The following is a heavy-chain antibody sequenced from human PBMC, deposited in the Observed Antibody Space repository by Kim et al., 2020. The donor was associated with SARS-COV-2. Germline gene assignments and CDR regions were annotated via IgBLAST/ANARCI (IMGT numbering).Heavy chain of an antibody. J-gene: IGHJ5*02. Sequence: GGSLRLSCAASGFAFSTYWMHWVRQAPGKGLVWVARINNDGRSTSYGVSVTGRFTISRDNAKNTLYLQMNSLRAEDTAVYYCARTFTAVPADTWFDPWGQGTLVSVSS. CDR3: ARTFTAVPADTWFDP. CDR2: INNDGRST. CDR1: GFAFSTYW. V-gene: IGHV3-74*01. D-gene: IGHD2-15*01.